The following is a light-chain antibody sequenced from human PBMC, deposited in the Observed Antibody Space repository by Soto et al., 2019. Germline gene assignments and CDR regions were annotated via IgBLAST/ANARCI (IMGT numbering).Light chain of an antibody. CDR2: GAS. Sequence: EIVLTQSPGTLSLSPGERATLSCRASQSVSSNYLAWYQQKPGQAPRPLIYGASSRATGIPDRFSGSGAGTDFTLTVCRLESEDFAVYYCQQYGSSPWTFGRGTKV. V-gene: IGKV3-20*01. CDR3: QQYGSSPWT. CDR1: QSVSSNY. J-gene: IGKJ1*01.